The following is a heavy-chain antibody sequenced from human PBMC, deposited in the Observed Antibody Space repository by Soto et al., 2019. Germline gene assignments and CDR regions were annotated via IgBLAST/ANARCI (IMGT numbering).Heavy chain of an antibody. D-gene: IGHD5-12*01. CDR2: ISSSSSHI. CDR1: GFTFSSYS. Sequence: EVQLVESGGGLVKPGGSLRLSCAASGFTFSSYSMNWVRQAPGKGLEWVSSISSSSSHIYYADSVKGRFTIPRDNAKNSLYLQLNSLRAEDTAVYYCARDYVEMATRRPFDPWGQGTLVTVSS. J-gene: IGHJ5*02. V-gene: IGHV3-21*01. CDR3: ARDYVEMATRRPFDP.